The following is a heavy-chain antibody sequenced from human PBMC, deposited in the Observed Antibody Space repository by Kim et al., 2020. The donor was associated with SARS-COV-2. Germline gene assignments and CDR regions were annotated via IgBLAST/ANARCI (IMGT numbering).Heavy chain of an antibody. D-gene: IGHD3-9*01. CDR2: ISWDGGST. CDR3: AKDIKVGDWSDYYYGMDV. V-gene: IGHV3-43*01. CDR1: GVTFDDYT. J-gene: IGHJ6*04. Sequence: GGSLRLSCAVSGVTFDDYTMHWVRQAPGKGLEWVSLISWDGGSTYYPDSVKGRFTISRDNSKNSLYLQMNSLRTEDTALYYCAKDIKVGDWSDYYYGMDVWGKGTTVTVSS.